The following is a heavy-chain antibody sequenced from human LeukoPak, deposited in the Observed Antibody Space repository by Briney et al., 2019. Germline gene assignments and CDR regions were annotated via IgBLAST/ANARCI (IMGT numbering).Heavy chain of an antibody. J-gene: IGHJ1*01. V-gene: IGHV3-15*01. Sequence: PGGSLRLSCAASGFTFSSYAMSWVRQAPGKGLEWVGRIKSKTNGGTTDYAAPVKGRFTVSRDDSQNTLFLQMNSLKTEDTAVYYCTTEQVPGYWGQGTLVTVSS. CDR3: TTEQVPGY. CDR2: IKSKTNGGTT. D-gene: IGHD3-10*01. CDR1: GFTFSSYA.